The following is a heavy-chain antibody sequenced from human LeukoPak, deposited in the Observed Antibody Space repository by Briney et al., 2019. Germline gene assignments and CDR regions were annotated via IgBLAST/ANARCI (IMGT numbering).Heavy chain of an antibody. J-gene: IGHJ4*02. Sequence: GAPVKVSCKASGYTFTSYGISWVRQAPGQGLEWMGWISAYNGNTNYAQKLQGRVTMTTDTSTSTAYMELRSLRSDDTAVYYCARPYYYDSSGPFDYWGQGTLVTASS. CDR1: GYTFTSYG. CDR3: ARPYYYDSSGPFDY. CDR2: ISAYNGNT. D-gene: IGHD3-22*01. V-gene: IGHV1-18*01.